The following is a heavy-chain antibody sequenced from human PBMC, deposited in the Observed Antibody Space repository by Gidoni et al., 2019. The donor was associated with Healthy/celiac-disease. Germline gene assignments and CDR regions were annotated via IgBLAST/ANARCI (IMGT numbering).Heavy chain of an antibody. D-gene: IGHD3-22*01. V-gene: IGHV1-69*04. CDR1: GGTFSSYA. CDR2: IIPILGIA. CDR3: AREPYYYDSSGYYHQFDY. J-gene: IGHJ4*02. Sequence: VQLLQSEAAVTKPGSSVKVSAKGSGGTFSSYAISWVRQAPGQGLEWMGRIIPILGIANYAQKFQGRVTITADKSTSTAYMELSSLRSEDTAVYYCAREPYYYDSSGYYHQFDYWGQGTLVTVSS.